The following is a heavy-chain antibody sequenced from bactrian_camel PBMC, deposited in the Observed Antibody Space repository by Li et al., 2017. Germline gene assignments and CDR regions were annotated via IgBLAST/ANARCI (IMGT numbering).Heavy chain of an antibody. CDR1: GVTFDDYA. J-gene: IGHJ4*01. D-gene: IGHD2*01. Sequence: VQLVESGGGSVQIGGSLGLSCAASGVTFDDYAMGWIRQAPGKGLEWVSAISWTGDSTYYTDSVKGRFTISRDNAKDTLYLQMSSLKTEDTAVYYCATGRPLVHQGTQVTVS. V-gene: IGHV3-1*01. CDR2: ISWTGDST.